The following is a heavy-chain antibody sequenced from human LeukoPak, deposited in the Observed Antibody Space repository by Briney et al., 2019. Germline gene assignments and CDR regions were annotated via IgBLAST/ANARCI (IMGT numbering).Heavy chain of an antibody. D-gene: IGHD6-6*01. J-gene: IGHJ5*02. CDR2: IYHSGST. CDR3: ARDSRGPYSSSSVWFDP. V-gene: IGHV4-59*12. Sequence: PSETLSLTCTVSGGSMSSYYWSWIRQPPGKGLEWIGYIYHSGSTYYNPSLKSRVTISVDRSKNQFSLKLSSVTAADTAVYYCARDSRGPYSSSSVWFDPWGQGTLVTVSS. CDR1: GGSMSSYY.